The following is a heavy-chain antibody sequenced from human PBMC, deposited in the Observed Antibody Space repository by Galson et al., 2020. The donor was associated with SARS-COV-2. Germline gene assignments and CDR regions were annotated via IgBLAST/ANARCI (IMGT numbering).Heavy chain of an antibody. CDR2: IYSGGST. Sequence: GESLKISCAASGFTVSSNYMSWVRQAPGKGLEWVSVIYSGGSTYYADSVKGRFTISRDNSKNTLYLQMNSLRAEDTAWYYCARSSIAVAPDFDYWGQGTLVTVSS. CDR3: ARSSIAVAPDFDY. V-gene: IGHV3-53*01. CDR1: GFTVSSNY. D-gene: IGHD6-19*01. J-gene: IGHJ4*02.